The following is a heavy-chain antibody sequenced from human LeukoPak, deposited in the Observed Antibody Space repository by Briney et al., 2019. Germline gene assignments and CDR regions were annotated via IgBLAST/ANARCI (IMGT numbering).Heavy chain of an antibody. V-gene: IGHV4-59*01. CDR1: RVSIIDYY. CDR2: IYYDGST. CDR3: ARRTYYDALTGYNYWYFDL. Sequence: SETLSLTSTDTRVSIIDYYWSWVRHPPRKGLERGGYIYYDGSTDYNPSLKSRVTMSLDTSKNQFSLNLRCVTATDTAVYYCARRTYYDALTGYNYWYFDLWGRGTMVTVSS. J-gene: IGHJ2*01. D-gene: IGHD3-9*01.